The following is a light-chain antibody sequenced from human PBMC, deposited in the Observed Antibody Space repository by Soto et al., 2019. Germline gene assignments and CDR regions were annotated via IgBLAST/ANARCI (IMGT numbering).Light chain of an antibody. Sequence: QSALTQPRSVSGSPGQSVTISCTGTSSDVGGYNYVSWYQQHPGKAPKLMIYDVSKRPSGVPDRFSGSKSGNMASLTISGLQAEEEADYYCCSYAGSYTFYVFGTGTKVTDL. CDR2: DVS. CDR3: CSYAGSYTFYV. V-gene: IGLV2-11*01. J-gene: IGLJ1*01. CDR1: SSDVGGYNY.